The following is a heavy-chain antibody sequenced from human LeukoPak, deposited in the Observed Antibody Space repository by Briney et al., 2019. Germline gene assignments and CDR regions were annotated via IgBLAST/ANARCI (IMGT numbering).Heavy chain of an antibody. V-gene: IGHV3-7*01. CDR2: IKQDGSEK. Sequence: GGSLRLSCAASGFTFSSYWMSWVRQAPGKGLEWVANIKQDGSEKYYVDSVKGRFTISRDNAKNSLYLQMNSLRAEDTAVYYCARDYYGSGSYYWDYYYYYYMDVWGKGTTVTVSS. CDR3: ARDYYGSGSYYWDYYYYYYMDV. D-gene: IGHD3-10*01. J-gene: IGHJ6*03. CDR1: GFTFSSYW.